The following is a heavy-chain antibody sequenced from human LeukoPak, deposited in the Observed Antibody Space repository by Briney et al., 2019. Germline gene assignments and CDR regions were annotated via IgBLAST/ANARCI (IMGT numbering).Heavy chain of an antibody. V-gene: IGHV3-7*01. D-gene: IGHD2-2*01. Sequence: GSLRLSCSASGFTVSNYWMSWVRQAPGKGLEWVANIKQDESEKYYVDSVKGRFTISRDNAKSSLYLQMNSLRAEDTAVYYCARALDSSSSRYQAFEEWGQGTLVTVSS. CDR1: GFTVSNYW. CDR3: ARALDSSSSRYQAFEE. J-gene: IGHJ4*02. CDR2: IKQDESEK.